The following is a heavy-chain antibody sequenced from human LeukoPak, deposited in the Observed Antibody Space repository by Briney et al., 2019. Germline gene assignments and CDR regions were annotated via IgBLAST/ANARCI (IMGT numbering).Heavy chain of an antibody. J-gene: IGHJ5*02. Sequence: SGTLSLTCAVYGGSISSSNWWRRGRQPPGKGLEWMGEIYHSGSTNYNPSLKSRVAISLDKSKNQFSLKLSSVTAADTAVYYCARSQALYNSLDPWGQGTLVTVSS. CDR2: IYHSGST. CDR3: ARSQALYNSLDP. CDR1: GGSISSSNW. D-gene: IGHD2/OR15-2a*01. V-gene: IGHV4-4*02.